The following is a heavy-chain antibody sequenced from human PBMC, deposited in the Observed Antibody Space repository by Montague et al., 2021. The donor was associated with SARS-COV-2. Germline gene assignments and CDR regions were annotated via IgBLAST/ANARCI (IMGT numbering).Heavy chain of an antibody. CDR1: GFSLSTSGMC. D-gene: IGHD1-1*01. CDR3: ARMTGTTAFDX. Sequence: PALVKPTQTLTLTCTFSGFSLSTSGMCVSWIRQPPGKALEWLARIDWDDDKYYSTSLETRLTISKDTSKNQVVLTMTNMDPVDTATYYCARMTGTTAFDXGGQGTLVTVSS. J-gene: IGHJ4*02. V-gene: IGHV2-70*11. CDR2: IDWDDDK.